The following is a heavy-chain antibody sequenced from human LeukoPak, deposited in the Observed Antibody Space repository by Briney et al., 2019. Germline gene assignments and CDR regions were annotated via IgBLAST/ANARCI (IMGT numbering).Heavy chain of an antibody. CDR2: IYYSGST. V-gene: IGHV4-31*03. Sequence: TSQTLSLTCTVSVGSISSGGYYWSWIRQHPGKGLEWIGYIYYSGSTYYNPSLKSRVTISVDTSKNQFSLKLSSVTAADTAVYYCARDAQLSGSGSYGPFDYWGQGTLVTVSS. J-gene: IGHJ4*02. D-gene: IGHD3-10*01. CDR3: ARDAQLSGSGSYGPFDY. CDR1: VGSISSGGYY.